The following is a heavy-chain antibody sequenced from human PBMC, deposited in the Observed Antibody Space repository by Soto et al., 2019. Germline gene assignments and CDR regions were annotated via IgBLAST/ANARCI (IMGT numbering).Heavy chain of an antibody. CDR2: ISSSGSTI. CDR1: GFTFSSYE. D-gene: IGHD2-21*02. J-gene: IGHJ6*02. CDR3: ARVRIVVVTTYPGDYYGMDV. V-gene: IGHV3-48*03. Sequence: EVQLVESGGGLVQPGGSLRLSCAASGFTFSSYEMNWVRQAPGKGLEWVSYISSSGSTIYYADSLKGRFTISRDNAKNSLYLQMNGLRAEDTAVYYCARVRIVVVTTYPGDYYGMDVWGQGTTVTVSS.